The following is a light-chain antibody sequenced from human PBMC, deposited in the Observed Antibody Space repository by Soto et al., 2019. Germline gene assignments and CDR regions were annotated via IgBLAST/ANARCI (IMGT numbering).Light chain of an antibody. J-gene: IGKJ2*01. V-gene: IGKV1-5*01. CDR2: DAS. Sequence: DIPMTQSPSTLSASVGDRVTISCRASQSIQTWLAWYQQRPGKAPNLLIFDASDLASGVSSRFSGSGSGAEFTLTISSLQAEDFATYYCQHYESYPCTFGRGTRLEIK. CDR3: QHYESYPCT. CDR1: QSIQTW.